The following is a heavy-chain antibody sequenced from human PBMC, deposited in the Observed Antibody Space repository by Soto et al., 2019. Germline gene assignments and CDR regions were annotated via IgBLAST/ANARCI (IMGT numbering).Heavy chain of an antibody. D-gene: IGHD6-13*01. V-gene: IGHV4-34*01. CDR3: ARGVAGIAAAGTYYCMDV. Sequence: SETLSLTCAVYGGSFSGYYWSWIRQPPGKGLEWIGEINHSGSTNYNPSLKSRVTISVDTSKNQFSLKLSSVTAADTAVYYCARGVAGIAAAGTYYCMDVWGQGTTVTVSS. J-gene: IGHJ6*02. CDR1: GGSFSGYY. CDR2: INHSGST.